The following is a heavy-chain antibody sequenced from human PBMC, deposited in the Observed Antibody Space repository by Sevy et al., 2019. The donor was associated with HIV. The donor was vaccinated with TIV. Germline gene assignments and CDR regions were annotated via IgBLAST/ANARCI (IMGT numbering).Heavy chain of an antibody. CDR3: ARDRNTAMVIGMDV. CDR2: IYSGGST. Sequence: GGSLRLSCAASGFIVSSNYMSWVRQAPGKGLEWVSVIYSGGSTYYAHSVKGRLTISRDNSKNTRYLQMNSLRAEDTAVYYCARDRNTAMVIGMDVWGQGTTVTVSS. D-gene: IGHD5-18*01. CDR1: GFIVSSNY. J-gene: IGHJ6*02. V-gene: IGHV3-53*01.